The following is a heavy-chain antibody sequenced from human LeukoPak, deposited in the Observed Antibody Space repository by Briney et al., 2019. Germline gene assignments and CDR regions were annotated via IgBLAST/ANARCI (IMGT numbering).Heavy chain of an antibody. D-gene: IGHD3-10*01. CDR2: ISSSGANT. CDR1: GFTFSSYA. J-gene: IGHJ4*02. Sequence: GGSLRLSCAAPGFTFSSYAMSWVRQAPGKGLEWVSAISSSGANTYYADSVKGRFTISRDNSKNTLYLQMNSLRAEDTAVYYCARYLWFGELFDYWGQGTLVTVSS. V-gene: IGHV3-23*01. CDR3: ARYLWFGELFDY.